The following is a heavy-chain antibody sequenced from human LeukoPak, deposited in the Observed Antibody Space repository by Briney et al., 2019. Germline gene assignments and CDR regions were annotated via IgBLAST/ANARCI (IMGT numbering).Heavy chain of an antibody. D-gene: IGHD2-2*01. J-gene: IGHJ6*03. CDR2: INHSGST. CDR3: ARGVPAAISFGRYYYYYYMDV. V-gene: IGHV4-34*01. Sequence: SETLSLTCAVYGGSFSGYYWSWIRQPPGKGLEWIGEINHSGSTNYNPPLKSRVTISVDTSKNQFSLKLSSVTAADTAVYYCARGVPAAISFGRYYYYYYMDVWGKGTTVTVSS. CDR1: GGSFSGYY.